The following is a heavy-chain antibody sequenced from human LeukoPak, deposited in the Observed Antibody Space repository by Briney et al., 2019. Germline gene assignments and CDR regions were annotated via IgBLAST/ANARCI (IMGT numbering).Heavy chain of an antibody. D-gene: IGHD3-10*01. CDR2: IYTSGST. J-gene: IGHJ4*02. CDR3: ARGLMVWFGELWPSHFDY. Sequence: SETLSLTCTVSGGSISSYYWSWIRQPAGKGLEWIGRIYTSGSTNYNPSLKSRVTMSVDTSKNQFSLQLNSVTPEDTAVYYCARGLMVWFGELWPSHFDYWGQGTLVTVSS. V-gene: IGHV4-4*07. CDR1: GGSISSYY.